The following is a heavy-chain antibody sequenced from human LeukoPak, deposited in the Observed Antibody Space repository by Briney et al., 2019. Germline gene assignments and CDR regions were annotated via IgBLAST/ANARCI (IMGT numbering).Heavy chain of an antibody. D-gene: IGHD2-15*01. Sequence: PSETLSLTCTVSGGSLSSGSYYWSWIRQPAGKGLEWLGRIYTSGSTNYNPSLKSRVTISVDTSKNQFSLKLSSVTAADTAVYYCARNGVVAATKYFDYWGQGTLVTVSS. V-gene: IGHV4-61*02. CDR1: GGSLSSGSYY. CDR2: IYTSGST. CDR3: ARNGVVAATKYFDY. J-gene: IGHJ4*02.